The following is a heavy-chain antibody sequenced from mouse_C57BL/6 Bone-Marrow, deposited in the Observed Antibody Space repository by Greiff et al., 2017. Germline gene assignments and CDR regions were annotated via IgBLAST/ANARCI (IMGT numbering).Heavy chain of an antibody. V-gene: IGHV1-61*01. Sequence: QVQLQQPGAELVRPGSSVKLSCKASGYTFTSYWMDWVKQRPGQGLEWIGNIYPSDSYTHYNQKFKDKATLTVDKSSSTAYMQLSSLPSEDSAVYDCARWAYGKSYWGQGTTLTVSS. CDR2: IYPSDSYT. CDR1: GYTFTSYW. D-gene: IGHD2-1*01. J-gene: IGHJ2*01. CDR3: ARWAYGKSY.